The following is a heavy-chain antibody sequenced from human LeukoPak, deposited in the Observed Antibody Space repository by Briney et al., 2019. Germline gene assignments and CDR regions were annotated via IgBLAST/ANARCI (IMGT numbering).Heavy chain of an antibody. CDR1: GGSISSGSYY. D-gene: IGHD1-26*01. J-gene: IGHJ4*02. CDR2: GYTSGST. CDR3: ARSSIVGATDYFDY. V-gene: IGHV4-61*02. Sequence: SETLSLTCSVSGGSISSGSYYWSWIRQPAGKGLEWIGRGYTSGSTHYNPSLRSRVTISVDTPKNQFSLKLSSVTAADTAVYYCARSSIVGATDYFDYWGQGTLVTVSS.